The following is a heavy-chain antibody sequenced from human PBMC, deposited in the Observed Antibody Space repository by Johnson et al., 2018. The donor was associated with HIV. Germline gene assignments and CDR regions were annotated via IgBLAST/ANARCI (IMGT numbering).Heavy chain of an antibody. D-gene: IGHD4-11*01. CDR1: AFTVSSNY. J-gene: IGHJ3*02. CDR2: ISYDGSNK. V-gene: IGHV3-30-3*01. Sequence: QVQLVESGGGFIQPGGSLRLSCAASAFTVSSNYMSWVRQAPGKGLEWVAVISYDGSNKYYADSVKGRFTISRDNSKNTLYLQMNSLSAEETAVYYCARGGAVTRRSADAFDIWGQGTMVTVSS. CDR3: ARGGAVTRRSADAFDI.